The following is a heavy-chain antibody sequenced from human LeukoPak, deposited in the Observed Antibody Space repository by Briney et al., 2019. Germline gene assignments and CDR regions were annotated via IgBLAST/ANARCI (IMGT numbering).Heavy chain of an antibody. J-gene: IGHJ4*02. D-gene: IGHD3-3*01. CDR2: INPNSGGT. Sequence: ASVKVSCKASGYTFTGYYMHWVRQAPGQGLEWMGWINPNSGGTNYAQKFQGRVTMTRDTSISTAYMELSRLRSDDTAVYYRAMTMEYDFWSGYWDYWGQGTLVTVSS. CDR3: AMTMEYDFWSGYWDY. V-gene: IGHV1-2*02. CDR1: GYTFTGYY.